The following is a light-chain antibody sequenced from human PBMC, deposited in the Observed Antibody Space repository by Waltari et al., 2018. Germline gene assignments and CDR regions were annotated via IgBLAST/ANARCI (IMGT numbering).Light chain of an antibody. J-gene: IGKJ2*01. V-gene: IGKV1-5*03. CDR1: QSVGTW. CDR3: QQYSSFST. CDR2: MAS. Sequence: DIQLTQSPSTLSASVGDRVTISCRARQSVGTWLAWDQEKPGKGPKLLVYMASSLESAVPSRFSGSGSGTEFTLTISGLQRDDFATYSCQQYSSFSTFGQGTKV.